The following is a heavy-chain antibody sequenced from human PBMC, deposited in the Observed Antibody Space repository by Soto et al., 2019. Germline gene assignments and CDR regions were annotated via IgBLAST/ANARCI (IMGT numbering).Heavy chain of an antibody. J-gene: IGHJ6*02. V-gene: IGHV3-23*01. Sequence: GGSLRLSCAASGFTFSSYAMSWVRQAPGKGLEWVSAISGSGGSTYYADSVKGRFTISRDNSKNTLYLQMNSLRAEDTAVYYCAKEVGVALRFLEWFRWDGMDVWGQGTTVTVSS. CDR1: GFTFSSYA. CDR2: ISGSGGST. CDR3: AKEVGVALRFLEWFRWDGMDV. D-gene: IGHD3-3*01.